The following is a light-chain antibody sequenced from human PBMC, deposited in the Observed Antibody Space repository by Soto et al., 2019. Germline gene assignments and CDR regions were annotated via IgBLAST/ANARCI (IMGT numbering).Light chain of an antibody. V-gene: IGKV3-11*01. CDR1: QSVSSY. CDR3: QVRTNWSIA. J-gene: IGKJ5*01. CDR2: DAS. Sequence: EFVLTQSPATLSLSPGERATLSCRASQSVSSYLAWYQQKPGQAPRLLIYDASNRATGIPARFSGTGSGTDFTLPINTLEPEDFGVYYCQVRTNWSIAFGRGTRLEIK.